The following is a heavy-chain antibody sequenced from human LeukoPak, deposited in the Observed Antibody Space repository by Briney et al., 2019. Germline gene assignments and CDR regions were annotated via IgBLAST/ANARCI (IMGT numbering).Heavy chain of an antibody. CDR3: ARVSGSITMIVVVSYDY. Sequence: GASVKLSCKASGYTFTSYGISWVRQAPGQGLEWMGWISAYNGNTNYAQKLQGRVTMTTDTSTSTAYMELRSLRSDDTAVYYCARVSGSITMIVVVSYDYWGQGTLVTVSS. J-gene: IGHJ4*02. V-gene: IGHV1-18*01. CDR1: GYTFTSYG. CDR2: ISAYNGNT. D-gene: IGHD3-22*01.